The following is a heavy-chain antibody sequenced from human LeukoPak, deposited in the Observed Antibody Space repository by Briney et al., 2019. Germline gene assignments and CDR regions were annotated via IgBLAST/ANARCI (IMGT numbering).Heavy chain of an antibody. CDR1: GFTFSSYS. Sequence: TGGSLRLSCAASGFTFSSYSMNWVRQAPGKGLEWVSSISSSSSYIYYADSVKGRFTISRDNAKNSLYLQMNSLRAEDTAVYYCAREGIVPAARDYYSYYGMDVWGKGTTVTVSS. D-gene: IGHD2-2*01. CDR2: ISSSSSYI. J-gene: IGHJ6*04. V-gene: IGHV3-21*04. CDR3: AREGIVPAARDYYSYYGMDV.